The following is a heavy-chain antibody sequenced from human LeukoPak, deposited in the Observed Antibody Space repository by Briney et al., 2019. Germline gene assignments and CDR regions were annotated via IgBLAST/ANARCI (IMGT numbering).Heavy chain of an antibody. V-gene: IGHV3-74*01. J-gene: IGHJ4*02. Sequence: PGGSLRLSCAGSGFTFNRYWVHWVRQAPGKGLVWVSRINSDGSDITYADSVKGRFTISRDNAKNTVYLQMNSLRAEDTAVYYCARGSLGDGSLLIDYWGQGTLVTVSS. CDR2: INSDGSDI. CDR3: ARGSLGDGSLLIDY. CDR1: GFTFNRYW. D-gene: IGHD3-10*01.